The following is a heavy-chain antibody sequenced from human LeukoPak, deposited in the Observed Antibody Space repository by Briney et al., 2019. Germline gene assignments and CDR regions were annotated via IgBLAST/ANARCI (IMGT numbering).Heavy chain of an antibody. CDR2: ISGSGGST. J-gene: IGHJ4*02. Sequence: PGGSLRLSCAASGFTFSSYAMNWARQAPGKVLEWVSAISGSGGSTYYADSVKGRFTISRDNSKNTLYLQMNSLRAEDTAVYYCARRSGWYLEDYWGQGTLVTVSS. CDR1: GFTFSSYA. V-gene: IGHV3-23*01. D-gene: IGHD6-19*01. CDR3: ARRSGWYLEDY.